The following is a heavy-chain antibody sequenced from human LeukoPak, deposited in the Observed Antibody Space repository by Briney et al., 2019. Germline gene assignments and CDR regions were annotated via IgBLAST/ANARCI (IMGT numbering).Heavy chain of an antibody. D-gene: IGHD6-13*01. CDR3: ARVAAAGTWVYYFDY. CDR1: GFTVSSNY. CDR2: ISGSGST. Sequence: GGSLRLSCAASGFTVSSNYMSWVRQAPGKGLEWVSAISGSGSTYYADSVKGRFTISRDNSKNTLYLQMNSLRAEDTAVYYCARVAAAGTWVYYFDYWGQGTLVTVSS. J-gene: IGHJ4*02. V-gene: IGHV3-53*01.